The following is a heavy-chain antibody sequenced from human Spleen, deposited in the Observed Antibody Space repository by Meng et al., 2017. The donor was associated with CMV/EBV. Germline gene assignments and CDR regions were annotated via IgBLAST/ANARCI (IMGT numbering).Heavy chain of an antibody. V-gene: IGHV4-31*02. J-gene: IGHJ4*02. D-gene: IGHD4-11*01. CDR3: ARGYSNHAYFDY. CDR2: IYYSGST. CDR1: GGSISSGGYY. Sequence: VCGGSISSGGYYWSWFRQHPGKGLEWIGYIYYSGSTYYNPSLKSRVIISVDTSKNQFSLNLSSLTAADTAVYYCARGYSNHAYFDYWGQGTLVTVSS.